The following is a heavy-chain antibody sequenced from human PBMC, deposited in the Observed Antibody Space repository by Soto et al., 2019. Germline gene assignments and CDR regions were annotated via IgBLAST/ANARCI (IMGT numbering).Heavy chain of an antibody. D-gene: IGHD3-10*01. J-gene: IGHJ3*02. CDR3: AREKVTMVRGARPHAFDI. V-gene: IGHV1-3*01. CDR1: GYTFTSYA. CDR2: FNAGNGNT. Sequence: ASVKVSFKASGYTFTSYAMHWVRQAPGQRLEWMGWFNAGNGNTKYSQKFHGRFTITRDTSASTAYMELSSLRSEDTAVYYCAREKVTMVRGARPHAFDILG.